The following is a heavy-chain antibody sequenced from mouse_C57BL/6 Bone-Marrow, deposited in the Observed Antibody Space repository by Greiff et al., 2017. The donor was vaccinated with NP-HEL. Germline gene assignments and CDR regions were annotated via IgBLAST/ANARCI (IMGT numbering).Heavy chain of an antibody. CDR2: ISGGGGNT. Sequence: EVKVVESGGGLVKPGGSLKLSCAASGFTFSSYTMSWVRQTPEKRLEWVATISGGGGNTYYPDSVKGRFTISRDNAKNTLYLQMSSLRSEDTALYYCATPYSNYVHVLDYWGQGTTLTVSS. D-gene: IGHD2-5*01. V-gene: IGHV5-9*01. J-gene: IGHJ2*01. CDR3: ATPYSNYVHVLDY. CDR1: GFTFSSYT.